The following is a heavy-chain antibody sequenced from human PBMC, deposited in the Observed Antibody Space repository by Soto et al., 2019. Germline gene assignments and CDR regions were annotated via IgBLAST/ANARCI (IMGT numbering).Heavy chain of an antibody. CDR1: GGSISSYY. Sequence: PSETLSLTCTVSGGSISSYYWSWIRQPPGKGLEWIGYIYYSGSTNYNPSLKSRVTISVDTSKNQFSLKLSSVTAADTAVYYCARHKLGGGGYFSGGSPSCYYMDVWGQGTTVPVSS. D-gene: IGHD2-15*01. CDR3: ARHKLGGGGYFSGGSPSCYYMDV. CDR2: IYYSGST. J-gene: IGHJ6*03. V-gene: IGHV4-59*08.